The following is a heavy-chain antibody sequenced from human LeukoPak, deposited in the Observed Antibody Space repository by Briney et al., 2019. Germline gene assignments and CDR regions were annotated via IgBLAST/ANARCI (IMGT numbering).Heavy chain of an antibody. CDR1: GFTFSSYA. J-gene: IGHJ3*02. CDR3: ARDIGAIVVVPAANGAFDI. D-gene: IGHD2-2*01. V-gene: IGHV3-30*04. CDR2: ISYDGSNK. Sequence: GGSLRLSCAASGFTFSSYAMHWVRQAPGKGLEWVAVISYDGSNKYYADSVKGRFTISRDNSKNTLYLQMNSLRAEDTAVYYCARDIGAIVVVPAANGAFDIWGQGTMVTVSS.